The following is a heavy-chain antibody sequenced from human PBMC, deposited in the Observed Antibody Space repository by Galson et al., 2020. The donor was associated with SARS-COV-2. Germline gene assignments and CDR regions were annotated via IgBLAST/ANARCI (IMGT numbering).Heavy chain of an antibody. CDR1: GFTFSNAW. CDR2: IKSKTDGGTI. CDR3: TTELMAGPGL. J-gene: IGHJ4*02. Sequence: TGGSLRLSCAASGFTFSNAWMSWVRQAPGMGLEWVGRIKSKTDGGTIDYGAPVKGRFIISRDDSKDTLYLQMNSLKSEDTAVYYCTTELMAGPGLWGQGTLVTVSS. V-gene: IGHV3-15*01. D-gene: IGHD6-19*01.